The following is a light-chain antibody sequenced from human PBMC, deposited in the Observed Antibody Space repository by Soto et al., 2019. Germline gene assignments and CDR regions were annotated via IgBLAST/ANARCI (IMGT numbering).Light chain of an antibody. CDR1: SSNIGAGYD. J-gene: IGLJ2*01. CDR3: HSDDSSLGGYVV. Sequence: QSVLTQPPSVSGAPGQRVTISCTGSSSNIGAGYDVHWYQQLPGTAPKLLIYGNSNRPSGVPDRFSGSKSGTSASLAITGLQAEDEADYYCHSDDSSLGGYVVFGGGTKLTVL. V-gene: IGLV1-40*01. CDR2: GNS.